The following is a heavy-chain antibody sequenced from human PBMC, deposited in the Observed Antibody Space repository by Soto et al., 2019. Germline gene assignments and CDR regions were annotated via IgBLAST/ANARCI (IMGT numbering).Heavy chain of an antibody. V-gene: IGHV3-9*01. CDR1: GFTFDAYV. D-gene: IGHD6-13*01. CDR3: AKDRGWGGAPGTLWDFDL. CDR2: ITWNSGTI. Sequence: EMQLVESGGGLVQPGRSLRLSCAASGFTFDAYVMHWVRQGPGKGLEWVSSITWNSGTIDYADSVKGRFTISRDNAKSSRYLQLNSLRTEDTAFYYCAKDRGWGGAPGTLWDFDLWGRGTLVTVSS. J-gene: IGHJ2*01.